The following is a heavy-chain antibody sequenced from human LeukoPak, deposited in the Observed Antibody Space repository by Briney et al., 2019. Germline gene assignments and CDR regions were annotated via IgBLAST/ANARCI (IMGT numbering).Heavy chain of an antibody. D-gene: IGHD2-2*01. Sequence: GGSLRLSCAASGFTFSTYWMHWVRQAPGKGLVWVSRINTDGSTTTCADSVKGRFTISRDNAKNTLYLQMNSLRAEDTAVYFCARGAPADYWGQGTLVTVSS. CDR2: INTDGSTT. CDR3: ARGAPADY. CDR1: GFTFSTYW. V-gene: IGHV3-74*01. J-gene: IGHJ4*02.